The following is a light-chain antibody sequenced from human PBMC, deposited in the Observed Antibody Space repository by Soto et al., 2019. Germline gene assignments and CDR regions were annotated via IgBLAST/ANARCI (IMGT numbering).Light chain of an antibody. CDR3: STYTSSSTVV. CDR1: SSDVGGYNY. Sequence: QSALTLPASVSGSPGQSITIYCTGNSSDVGGYNYVSWYPQHPRKDPKHMIYDVSNRPSGVSKRFCGSKSGKTASLDISGLLAEDEADYYCSTYTSSSTVVFGGGAKLTVL. J-gene: IGLJ2*01. CDR2: DVS. V-gene: IGLV2-14*01.